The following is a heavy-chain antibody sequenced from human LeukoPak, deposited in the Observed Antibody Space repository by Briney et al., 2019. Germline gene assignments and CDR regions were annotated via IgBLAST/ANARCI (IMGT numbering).Heavy chain of an antibody. CDR1: GFTFSSYS. V-gene: IGHV3-21*01. Sequence: GGSLRLSCAASGFTFSSYSMNWVRQAPGKGLEWVSSISSSSSYIYYADLVKGRFTISRDNAKNSLYLQMNSLRAEDTAVYYCASVGGYCSSTSCFPPGWGQGTLVTVSS. CDR2: ISSSSSYI. D-gene: IGHD2-2*01. CDR3: ASVGGYCSSTSCFPPG. J-gene: IGHJ4*02.